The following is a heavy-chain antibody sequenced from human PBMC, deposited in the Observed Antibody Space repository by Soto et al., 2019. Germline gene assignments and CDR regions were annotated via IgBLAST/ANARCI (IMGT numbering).Heavy chain of an antibody. D-gene: IGHD2-2*01. V-gene: IGHV3-20*04. Sequence: PGGSLRLSCAASGFTFDDYGMSWVRQAPGKGLDWVSGINWNGGSTGYADSVKGRFTISRDNAKNSLYLQMNSLRAEDTALYYCARAIGYCSSTSCYDQYYGMDVWGQGT. CDR3: ARAIGYCSSTSCYDQYYGMDV. J-gene: IGHJ6*02. CDR1: GFTFDDYG. CDR2: INWNGGST.